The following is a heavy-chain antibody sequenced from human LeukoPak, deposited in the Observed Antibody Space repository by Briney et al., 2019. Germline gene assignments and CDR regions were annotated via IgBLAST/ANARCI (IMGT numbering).Heavy chain of an antibody. D-gene: IGHD5-24*01. CDR2: INPSGGST. Sequence: GASVKVSCKASGYTFTSYYMHWVRQAPGQGLEWMGIINPSGGSTSYAQKFQGRVTMTRDTSTSTVYMELSSLRSEDTAAYYCAREGMATTFDYWGQGTLVTVSS. CDR1: GYTFTSYY. V-gene: IGHV1-46*01. J-gene: IGHJ4*02. CDR3: AREGMATTFDY.